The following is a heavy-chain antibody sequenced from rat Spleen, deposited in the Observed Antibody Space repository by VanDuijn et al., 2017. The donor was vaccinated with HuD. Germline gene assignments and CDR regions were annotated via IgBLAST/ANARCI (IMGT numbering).Heavy chain of an antibody. CDR1: GFSLTSYG. CDR3: ARHWYYSGEGYFDF. V-gene: IGHV2-4*01. Sequence: QVQLKESGPGLVQPSQTLSLTCTVSGFSLTSYGVSWVRQPPGKGLEWIGAIWSGGSTDYNSALKSRLSISRDTSKSQIFLKMNSLQPEDTGTYYCARHWYYSGEGYFDFWGPGTMVTVSS. J-gene: IGHJ1*01. CDR2: IWSGGST. D-gene: IGHD1-1*01.